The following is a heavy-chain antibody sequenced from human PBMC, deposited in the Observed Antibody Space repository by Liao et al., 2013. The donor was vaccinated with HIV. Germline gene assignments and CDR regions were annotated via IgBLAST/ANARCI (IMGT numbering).Heavy chain of an antibody. D-gene: IGHD3-10*01. Sequence: QVQLQQWGAGLLKPSETLSLTCAVYGGSFSGYYWSWIRQPPGKGLEWIGEINHSGSTNYNPSLKSRVTISVDTSKNQFSLKLSSVTAADTAVYYCAVINWFRPVGPGNPGPPSPQ. J-gene: IGHJ5*02. CDR1: GGSFSGYY. V-gene: IGHV4-34*01. CDR2: INHSGST. CDR3: AVINWFRP.